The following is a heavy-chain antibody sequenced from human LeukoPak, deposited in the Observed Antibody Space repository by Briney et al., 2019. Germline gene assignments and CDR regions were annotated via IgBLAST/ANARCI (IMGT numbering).Heavy chain of an antibody. J-gene: IGHJ5*02. CDR3: ARARGYSSLRLWFDP. V-gene: IGHV4-34*01. CDR2: INHSGST. D-gene: IGHD5-18*01. CDR1: GGSFSGYY. Sequence: KPSETLSLTCAVYGGSFSGYYWSWIRQPPGKGLEWIGEINHSGSTNYNPSLKSRVTISVDTSKNQFSLKLSSVTAADTAVYYCARARGYSSLRLWFDPWGQGTLVTVSS.